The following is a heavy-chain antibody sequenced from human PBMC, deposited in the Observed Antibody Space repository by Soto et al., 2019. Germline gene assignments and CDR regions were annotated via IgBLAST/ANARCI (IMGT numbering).Heavy chain of an antibody. Sequence: SETLSLTCTVSGGSIISGGYYWNWIRQHPGKGLEWIGYIYYSGSTYYNPSLKSRVTISVDTSKNQFSLKLSSVTAADTAVYYCARLGAHYQSLDPWGQGTVVTVSS. V-gene: IGHV4-31*03. CDR1: GGSIISGGYY. J-gene: IGHJ5*02. D-gene: IGHD2-2*01. CDR2: IYYSGST. CDR3: ARLGAHYQSLDP.